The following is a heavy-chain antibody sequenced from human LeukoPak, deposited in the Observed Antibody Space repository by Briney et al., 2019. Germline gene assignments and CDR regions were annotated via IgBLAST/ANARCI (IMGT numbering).Heavy chain of an antibody. CDR3: AKGRYYYGRDV. D-gene: IGHD1-14*01. CDR2: IRPYNANT. V-gene: IGHV1-18*04. CDR1: GYTFTIYG. J-gene: IGHJ6*02. Sequence: ASVKVSCKAFGYTFTIYGISWVRQAPGQGLEWMGGIRPYNANTNYAQKLQGRVTITTDTSTSTAYMELRGLKSGDTAVYYCAKGRYYYGRDVWGQGTTVTVSS.